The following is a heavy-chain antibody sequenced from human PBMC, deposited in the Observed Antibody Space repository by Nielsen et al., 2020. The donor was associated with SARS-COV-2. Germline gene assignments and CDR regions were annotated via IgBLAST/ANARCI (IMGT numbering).Heavy chain of an antibody. CDR1: GARVSNNRAA. CDR2: TYYTSKWYN. Sequence: SETLSLTCAIYGARVSNNRAAWNWIRQSPSRGLEWLGRTYYTSKWYNEYAVSVRSRITISADTSRNQFSLHLTSMTSDDTAVYYCARAAFGKDWDYWGQGILVTVSS. CDR3: ARAAFGKDWDY. V-gene: IGHV6-1*01. J-gene: IGHJ4*02. D-gene: IGHD3-16*01.